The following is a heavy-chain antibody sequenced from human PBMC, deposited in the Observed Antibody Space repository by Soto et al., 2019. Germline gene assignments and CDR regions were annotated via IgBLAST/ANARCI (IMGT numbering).Heavy chain of an antibody. Sequence: QITLKESGPTLVKPTQTLTLTCTFSGFSVSTSGVGVGWIRQPPGKALEWLAFIYGDDDKRYSPSLKSRLTXNXDXXKKQVVLTMTTMDLVDTATYYCAHRRTQEWYGMDVWGQGTTVTVSS. CDR1: GFSVSTSGVG. V-gene: IGHV2-5*02. CDR3: AHRRTQEWYGMDV. CDR2: IYGDDDK. D-gene: IGHD2-8*01. J-gene: IGHJ6*02.